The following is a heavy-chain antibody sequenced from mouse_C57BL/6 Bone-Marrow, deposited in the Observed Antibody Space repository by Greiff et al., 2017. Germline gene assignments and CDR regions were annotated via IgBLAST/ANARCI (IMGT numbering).Heavy chain of an antibody. CDR1: GYTFSSYG. D-gene: IGHD2-2*01. CDR3: ARRDYGYSFAY. Sequence: EVMLLESGADLVKPGGSLKLSCAASGYTFSSYGMSWVRQSPDKRLEWVATISSGGGYTYYPDSVKGRFTISRDNAKNTLYLQMSSLESEDTAMYDCARRDYGYSFAYWGQGTLVTVSA. CDR2: ISSGGGYT. V-gene: IGHV5-6*02. J-gene: IGHJ3*01.